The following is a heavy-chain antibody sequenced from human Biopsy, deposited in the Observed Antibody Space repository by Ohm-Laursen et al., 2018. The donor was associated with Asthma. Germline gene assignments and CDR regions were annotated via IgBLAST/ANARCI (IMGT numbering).Heavy chain of an antibody. CDR3: AKVRSDWVITESFDY. Sequence: SLRLSCTASGFTFSSYAMSWVRQAPGKALERVSAISGSGGSTYYADSVKGRFTISRDNAKNSVFLHMDSLRPEDTAFYYCAKVRSDWVITESFDYWAQGVLVTVS. D-gene: IGHD3-22*01. V-gene: IGHV3-23*01. J-gene: IGHJ4*02. CDR2: ISGSGGST. CDR1: GFTFSSYA.